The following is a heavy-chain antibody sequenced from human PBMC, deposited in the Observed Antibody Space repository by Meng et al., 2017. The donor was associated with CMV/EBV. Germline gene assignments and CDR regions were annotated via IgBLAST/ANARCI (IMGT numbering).Heavy chain of an antibody. CDR2: ISYDGSIK. CDR3: ARELGRWALDY. CDR1: GFAFTTSA. J-gene: IGHJ4*02. Sequence: SLKISCAVSGFAFTTSAMYWVRQAPGKGLEWVAIISYDGSIKYYADSVKGRFTISRDNSKNTLYLQMNSLRAEDTAMYYCARELGRWALDYWGQGTLVTVSS. V-gene: IGHV3-30-3*01. D-gene: IGHD1-26*01.